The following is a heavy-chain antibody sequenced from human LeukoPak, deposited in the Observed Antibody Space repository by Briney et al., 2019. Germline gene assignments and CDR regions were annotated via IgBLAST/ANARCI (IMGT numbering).Heavy chain of an antibody. J-gene: IGHJ4*02. Sequence: SETLSLTCAVYGGSFSDYYWSWIRQPPGKGLEWIGEINHSGSTNYNPSLKSRVTISVDTSKNQFSLKLSSVTAADTAVYYCARNSHYYDSSGFNYWGQGSLVTVSP. CDR2: INHSGST. CDR1: GGSFSDYY. CDR3: ARNSHYYDSSGFNY. D-gene: IGHD3-22*01. V-gene: IGHV4-34*01.